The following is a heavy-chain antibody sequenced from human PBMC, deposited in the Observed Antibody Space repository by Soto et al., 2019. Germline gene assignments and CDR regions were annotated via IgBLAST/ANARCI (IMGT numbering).Heavy chain of an antibody. CDR3: AKDLRRYCSSTSCFPDYYYGMDV. D-gene: IGHD2-2*01. CDR1: GFTFDDYT. CDR2: ISWDGGST. J-gene: IGHJ6*02. Sequence: GGSLRLSCAASGFTFDDYTMHWVRQAPGKGLEWVSLISWDGGSTYYADSVKGRFTISRDNSKNSLYLQMYSLRTEDTALYYCAKDLRRYCSSTSCFPDYYYGMDVWGQGTTVTVSS. V-gene: IGHV3-43*01.